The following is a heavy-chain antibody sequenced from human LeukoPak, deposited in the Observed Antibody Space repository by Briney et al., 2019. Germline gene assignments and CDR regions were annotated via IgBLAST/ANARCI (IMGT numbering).Heavy chain of an antibody. CDR2: INHSGST. J-gene: IGHJ4*02. CDR1: GGSFSGYY. Sequence: SETLSLTCAVYGGSFSGYYWSWIRQPPGKGLEWIGEINHSGSTNYNPSLKSRVTISVDTSKYQFSLKLSSVTAADTAVYYCARAEPQEAFDYWGQGTLVTVSS. V-gene: IGHV4-34*01. D-gene: IGHD1-14*01. CDR3: ARAEPQEAFDY.